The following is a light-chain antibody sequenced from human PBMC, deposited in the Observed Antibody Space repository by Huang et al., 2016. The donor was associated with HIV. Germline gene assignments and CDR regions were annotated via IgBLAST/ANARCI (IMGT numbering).Light chain of an antibody. CDR3: QQYNKWPPEYT. V-gene: IGKV3-15*01. CDR1: QSVNTN. CDR2: AAT. J-gene: IGKJ2*01. Sequence: VMMSKSPATLAASPGERVTLSCGASQSVNTNLAWYQQKPGQPPRLLLYAATTRATVVPARFAGSGSGTEFTLTIDSLQSDDFAVYYCQQYNKWPPEYTFGQGTRLEIK.